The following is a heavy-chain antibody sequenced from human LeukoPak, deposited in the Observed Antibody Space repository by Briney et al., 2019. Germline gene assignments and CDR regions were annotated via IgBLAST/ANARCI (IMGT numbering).Heavy chain of an antibody. J-gene: IGHJ4*02. Sequence: GASLILSCAAPEFTFSLYVMTWVRQPPGAGLEWVSVICTHSTSTDYPDSVKGRFTISRDDSKNTVFLQMTSLRVEDTALYYCTRRVGGTPDYWGLGTLVTVSS. CDR1: EFTFSLYV. CDR3: TRRVGGTPDY. CDR2: ICTHSTST. D-gene: IGHD1-26*01. V-gene: IGHV3-23*01.